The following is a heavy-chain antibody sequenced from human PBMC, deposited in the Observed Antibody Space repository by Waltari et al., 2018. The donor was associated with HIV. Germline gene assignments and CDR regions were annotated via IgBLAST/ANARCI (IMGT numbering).Heavy chain of an antibody. D-gene: IGHD5-18*01. V-gene: IGHV6-1*01. Sequence: QVQLQQSGQGLVEPSQTLSLTCFVSGDSVGSASAAWHLIRQSPSGDLEWLARTQYRSLWYKDYATSMEGRIRISADTSKNSFSLHLNSVTSADTATYFCVRDSYGFDYWGQGTLVIVAS. CDR3: VRDSYGFDY. J-gene: IGHJ4*02. CDR1: GDSVGSASAA. CDR2: TQYRSLWYK.